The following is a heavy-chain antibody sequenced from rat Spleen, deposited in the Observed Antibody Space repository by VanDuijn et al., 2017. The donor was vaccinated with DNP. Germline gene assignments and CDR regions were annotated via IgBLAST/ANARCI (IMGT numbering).Heavy chain of an antibody. V-gene: IGHV5-31*01. CDR1: GFTFNNYW. J-gene: IGHJ1*01. Sequence: EVQLVESGGDLVQPGRSLKLSCVASGFTFNNYWMTWIRQVPGKGLEWVASITSSGGSTYYPDSVKGRFTISRDNAKNTLYLQMNSLRSEDTATYYCARASTVDWYFDFWGPGTMVTVSS. CDR3: ARASTVDWYFDF. CDR2: ITSSGGST. D-gene: IGHD1-3*01.